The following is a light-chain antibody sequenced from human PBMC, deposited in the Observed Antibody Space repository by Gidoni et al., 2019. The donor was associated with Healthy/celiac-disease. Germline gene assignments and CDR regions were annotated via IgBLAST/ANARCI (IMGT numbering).Light chain of an antibody. CDR1: QSISSY. CDR3: QQSYSTPYS. J-gene: IGKJ2*03. Sequence: DIQMTQSPSSLSASVGERVTITCRASQSISSYLTWYQQKPGKAPKLLIYAASSLHSGVPSRFSGSGSGTDFTLTISSLQPEDFATYYCQQSYSTPYSFGQXTKLEIK. CDR2: AAS. V-gene: IGKV1-39*01.